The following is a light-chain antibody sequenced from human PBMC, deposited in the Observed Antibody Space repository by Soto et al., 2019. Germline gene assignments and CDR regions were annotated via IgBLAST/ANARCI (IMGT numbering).Light chain of an antibody. CDR1: QSISSH. CDR2: AAS. Sequence: IRMTQSPSSLSASVRDTVTITCRASQSISSHLNWYQQKPGKAPKLLIYAASSLQSGVPSRFSGSGSGTDFTLTISSLQPEDFASYYCQQSYSNPGKFGQGTKV. J-gene: IGKJ1*01. V-gene: IGKV1-39*01. CDR3: QQSYSNPGK.